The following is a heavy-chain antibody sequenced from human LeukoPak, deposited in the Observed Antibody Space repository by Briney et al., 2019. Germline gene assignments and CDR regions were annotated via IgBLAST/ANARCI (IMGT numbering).Heavy chain of an antibody. J-gene: IGHJ4*02. D-gene: IGHD4-17*01. CDR1: GFTFSSYA. CDR2: ISGSGGST. CDR3: AKDLAVYGDYGPFDY. V-gene: IGHV3-23*01. Sequence: GGSLRLSCAASGFTFSSYAMSWVRQAPGKGLEWVSAISGSGGSTYYADSVKGRFTISRDNSKNTLYLQMNSLRAEDTAVYYCAKDLAVYGDYGPFDYWDQGTLVTVSS.